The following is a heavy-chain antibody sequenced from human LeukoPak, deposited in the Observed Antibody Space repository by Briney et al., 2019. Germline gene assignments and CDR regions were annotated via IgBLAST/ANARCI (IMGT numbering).Heavy chain of an antibody. CDR1: GFTFSTYC. D-gene: IGHD2/OR15-2a*01. Sequence: GGSLRLSCAASGFTFSTYCMSWVRQAPGKGLKWVSYIGSDTSAIYHADSVKGRFTVSRDNAKNSLYLQMNSLRDEDTAVYYCASRLPSLLLFSFGMDVWGQGTTVTVSS. J-gene: IGHJ6*02. V-gene: IGHV3-48*02. CDR2: IGSDTSAI. CDR3: ASRLPSLLLFSFGMDV.